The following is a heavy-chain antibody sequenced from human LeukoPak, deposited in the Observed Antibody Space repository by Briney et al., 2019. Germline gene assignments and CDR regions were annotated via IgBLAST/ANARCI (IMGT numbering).Heavy chain of an antibody. Sequence: GGSLRLSCAASGFTFNYWFSWVRQAPGKGLEWVANMNQDGSHKYSVDSVKGRFTSSRDNARNSLYLQMNGLRAEDTAVYYCARFRYIGSDLEVFDSWGQGTLVTVSS. CDR3: ARFRYIGSDLEVFDS. D-gene: IGHD5-12*01. CDR1: GFTFNYW. V-gene: IGHV3-7*01. CDR2: MNQDGSHK. J-gene: IGHJ4*02.